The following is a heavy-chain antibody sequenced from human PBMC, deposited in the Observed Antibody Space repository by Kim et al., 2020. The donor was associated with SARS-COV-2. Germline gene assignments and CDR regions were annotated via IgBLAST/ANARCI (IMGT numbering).Heavy chain of an antibody. CDR3: THFTGSTLAFWDAF. CDR1: GFAFSGSA. V-gene: IGHV3-73*01. Sequence: GGSLRLSCAASGFAFSGSAMNWVRQAPGKGLEWVGRISSRRSSNDTAYVAPGKGRFTISREDSKNPAHLQMNNPKTEATYEYYYTHFTGSTLAFWDAF. J-gene: IGHJ3*01. CDR2: ISSRRSSNDT. D-gene: IGHD3-3*02.